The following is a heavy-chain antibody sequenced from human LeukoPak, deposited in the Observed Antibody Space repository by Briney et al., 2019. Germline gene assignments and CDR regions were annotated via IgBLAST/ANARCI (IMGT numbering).Heavy chain of an antibody. D-gene: IGHD6-13*01. CDR3: ARDGSYSSSWMEAFDI. Sequence: SETLSLTCTVSGGSISSSSYYWDWIRQPPGKGLEWIGSIYYSGSTYYSPSLKSRVTISVDTSTNQFSLKLSSVTAADTAVYYCARDGSYSSSWMEAFDIWGQGTLVTVSS. V-gene: IGHV4-39*07. CDR2: IYYSGST. J-gene: IGHJ3*02. CDR1: GGSISSSSYY.